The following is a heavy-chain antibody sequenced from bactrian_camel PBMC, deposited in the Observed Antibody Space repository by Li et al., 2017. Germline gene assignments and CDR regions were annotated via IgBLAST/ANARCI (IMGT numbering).Heavy chain of an antibody. CDR1: GFTFSGYY. V-gene: IGHV3-2*01. CDR2: VYADSTAA. D-gene: IGHD4*01. CDR3: AAPVTWGPAEEFCSFATDQYNY. J-gene: IGHJ4*01. Sequence: HVQLVESGGGLVQPGESLRLSCVASGFTFSGYYMSWVRQAPGKGLEWVSSVYADSTAAYYADSVKGRFTISKDNADRTLYLQMRSLKSEDTATYYCAAPVTWGPAEEFCSFATDQYNYWGQGTQVTVS.